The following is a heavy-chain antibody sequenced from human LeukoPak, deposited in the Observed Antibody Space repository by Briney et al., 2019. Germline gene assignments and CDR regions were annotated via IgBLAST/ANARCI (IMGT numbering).Heavy chain of an antibody. CDR1: GFTVSSNY. V-gene: IGHV3-7*03. Sequence: GGSLRLSCAASGFTVSSNYMSWVRQAPGKGLEWVAQIKEDGSEKYYVDSVKGRFTISRDNAKNSLFLQMDSLGAEDTAVYYCARDKSAGADTGSSFYYWGQGALVTVSS. D-gene: IGHD3-10*01. CDR2: IKEDGSEK. CDR3: ARDKSAGADTGSSFYY. J-gene: IGHJ4*02.